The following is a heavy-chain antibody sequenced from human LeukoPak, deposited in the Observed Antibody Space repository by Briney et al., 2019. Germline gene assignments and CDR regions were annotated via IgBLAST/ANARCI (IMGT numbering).Heavy chain of an antibody. J-gene: IGHJ6*03. CDR3: ARGRNYDFWSGLTGYYMDV. CDR2: INHRGST. Sequence: SETLSLTCAVYGGSFRGYYWSWVRQPRGKGREGSGEINHRGSTNYNPSLKSRVTISVDTSKNQFSLKLRSVTAADTAVYYCARGRNYDFWSGLTGYYMDVWGKGTTVTVSS. D-gene: IGHD3-3*01. CDR1: GGSFRGYY. V-gene: IGHV4-34*01.